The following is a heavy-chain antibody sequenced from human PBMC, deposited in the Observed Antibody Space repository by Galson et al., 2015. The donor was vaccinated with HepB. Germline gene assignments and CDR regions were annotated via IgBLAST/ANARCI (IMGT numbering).Heavy chain of an antibody. D-gene: IGHD3-10*01. Sequence: SLRLSCAASGFIFSRYSMNWVRQAPGKGLEWVSSISSSSAYTYYTDSVKGRFTISRDNTKNSLYLQMNSLRAADTALYYCARGVRGTMVIVGIFDAWGPGTRVT. CDR1: GFIFSRYS. V-gene: IGHV3-21*01. CDR2: ISSSSAYT. J-gene: IGHJ4*02. CDR3: ARGVRGTMVIVGIFDA.